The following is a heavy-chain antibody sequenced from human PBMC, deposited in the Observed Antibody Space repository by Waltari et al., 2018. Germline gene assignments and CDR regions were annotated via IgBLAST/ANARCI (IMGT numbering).Heavy chain of an antibody. CDR2: ISTNSNYI. Sequence: DVQPGESGGGLVKPGGSLRVSCAASGFTFSINPMNWVRQAPGKGLEWVSSISTNSNYIYYADSVKGRFTTSRDNAKNSLYLQMNSLRADDTAVYYCARMAQIWGQGTLVTVSS. V-gene: IGHV3-21*01. J-gene: IGHJ4*02. CDR1: GFTFSINP. CDR3: ARMAQI.